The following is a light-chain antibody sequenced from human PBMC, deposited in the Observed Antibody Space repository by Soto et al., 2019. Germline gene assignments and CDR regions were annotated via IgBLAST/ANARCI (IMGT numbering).Light chain of an antibody. CDR2: DAS. J-gene: IGKJ5*01. CDR3: QQYGSSPMT. V-gene: IGKV3-20*01. CDR1: QSISDT. Sequence: EIVMTQSPATLSVSPGGRATLSCRASQSISDTLAWYQQKPGQAPRLLIYDASNRATGIPARFSGSGSGTDFTLTISRLEPEDFAVYYCQQYGSSPMTFGQGTRLEI.